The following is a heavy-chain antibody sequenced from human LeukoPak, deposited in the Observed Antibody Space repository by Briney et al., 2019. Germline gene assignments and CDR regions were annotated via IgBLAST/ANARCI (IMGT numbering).Heavy chain of an antibody. D-gene: IGHD5-12*01. Sequence: SVKVSCKASGGTFSSHAISWVRQAPGQGLEWMGGIIPIFGTANYAQKFQGRVTITADESTSTAYMELSSLRSEDTAVYYCASGVATIPSPFDYWGQGTLVAVSS. CDR3: ASGVATIPSPFDY. CDR2: IIPIFGTA. V-gene: IGHV1-69*01. J-gene: IGHJ4*02. CDR1: GGTFSSHA.